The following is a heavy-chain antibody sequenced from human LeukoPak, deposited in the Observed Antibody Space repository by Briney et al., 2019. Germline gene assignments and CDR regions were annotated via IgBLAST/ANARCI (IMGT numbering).Heavy chain of an antibody. CDR2: TSGDTSAI. V-gene: IGHV3-48*01. Sequence: GGSLRLSCAASGFTFSSYSMNWVRQAPGKGLEWVSYTSGDTSAIYYADSVKGRFTISRDNAKNSVYLQMNSLRAEDTALYYCARDYVYSCDHWGQGILVTVSS. CDR1: GFTFSSYS. CDR3: ARDYVYSCDH. J-gene: IGHJ4*02. D-gene: IGHD3-16*01.